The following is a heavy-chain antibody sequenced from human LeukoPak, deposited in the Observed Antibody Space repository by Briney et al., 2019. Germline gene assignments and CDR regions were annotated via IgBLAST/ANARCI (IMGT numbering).Heavy chain of an antibody. CDR2: IYYSGIT. V-gene: IGHV4-39*01. Sequence: SETLSLTCTVPGGSISSYYWSWIRQPPGKGLDWIGSIYYSGITYYNPSLKSRVTISVDTSKNQFSLKLSSVTAADTAVYYCASWGATHHYFDSWGRGTLVTVSS. J-gene: IGHJ4*02. D-gene: IGHD1-26*01. CDR1: GGSISSYY. CDR3: ASWGATHHYFDS.